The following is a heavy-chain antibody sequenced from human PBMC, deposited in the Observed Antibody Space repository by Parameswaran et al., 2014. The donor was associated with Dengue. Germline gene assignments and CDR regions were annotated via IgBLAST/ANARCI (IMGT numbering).Heavy chain of an antibody. Sequence: WVRQAPGQGLEWMGWISAYNGNTNYAQKLQGRVTMTTDTSTSTAYMELRSLRSDDTAVYYCARAEPEPSSYYDSSGYYYFDYWGQGTLVTVSS. D-gene: IGHD3-22*01. CDR3: ARAEPEPSSYYDSSGYYYFDY. CDR2: ISAYNGNT. V-gene: IGHV1-18*01. J-gene: IGHJ4*02.